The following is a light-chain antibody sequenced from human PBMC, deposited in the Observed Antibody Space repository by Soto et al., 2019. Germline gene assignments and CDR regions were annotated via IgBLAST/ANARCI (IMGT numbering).Light chain of an antibody. Sequence: QSVLTQPASVSGSPGQSITISCTGTSSDVGGYNHVSWYQHHPGKAPKLMIYEVSNRPSGASNRFSGSKSGNTASLTISGLQAEDEADYYCSSFTNTYSYVFGSGTKLTVL. V-gene: IGLV2-14*01. CDR1: SSDVGGYNH. J-gene: IGLJ1*01. CDR2: EVS. CDR3: SSFTNTYSYV.